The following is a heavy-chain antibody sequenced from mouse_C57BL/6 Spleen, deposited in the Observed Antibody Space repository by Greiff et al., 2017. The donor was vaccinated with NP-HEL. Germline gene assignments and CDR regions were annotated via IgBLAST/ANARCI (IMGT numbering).Heavy chain of an antibody. CDR3: ARRGWLLLDY. Sequence: VQLQQSGAELVKPGASVKLSCKASGYTFTSYWMQWVKQRPGQGLEWIGEIDPSDSYTNYNQKFKGKATLTVDTSSSTAYMQLSSLTSEDSAVYYCARRGWLLLDYWGQGTTLTVSS. J-gene: IGHJ2*01. CDR2: IDPSDSYT. D-gene: IGHD2-3*01. V-gene: IGHV1-50*01. CDR1: GYTFTSYW.